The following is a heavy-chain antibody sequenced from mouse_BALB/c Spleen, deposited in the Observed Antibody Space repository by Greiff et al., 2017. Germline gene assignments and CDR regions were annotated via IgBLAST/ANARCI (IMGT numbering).Heavy chain of an antibody. CDR1: GYTFTSYW. D-gene: IGHD1-1*01. Sequence: QVQLQQPGAELVKPGASVKMSCKASGYTFTSYWMHWVKQRPGQGLEWIGVIDPSDSYTSYNQKFKGKATLTVDTSSSTAYMQLSSLTSEDSAVYYCTRERDYYGSPFDDWGQGTTLTVSS. J-gene: IGHJ2*01. CDR2: IDPSDSYT. V-gene: IGHV1S127*01. CDR3: TRERDYYGSPFDD.